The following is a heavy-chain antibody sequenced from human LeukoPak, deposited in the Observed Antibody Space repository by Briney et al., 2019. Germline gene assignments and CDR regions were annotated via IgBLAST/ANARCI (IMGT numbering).Heavy chain of an antibody. CDR2: IYTSGST. D-gene: IGHD6-13*01. J-gene: IGHJ2*01. V-gene: IGHV4-59*10. Sequence: SETLSLTCAVYGGSISSYYWSWIRQPAGKGLEWIGRIYTSGSTNYNPSLKSRVTMSVDTSKNQFSLKLSSVTAADTAVYYCARKVTAAGHPEDWYFDLWGRGTLVTVSS. CDR3: ARKVTAAGHPEDWYFDL. CDR1: GGSISSYY.